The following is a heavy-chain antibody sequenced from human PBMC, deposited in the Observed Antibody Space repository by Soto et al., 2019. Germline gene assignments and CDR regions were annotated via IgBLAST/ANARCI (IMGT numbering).Heavy chain of an antibody. D-gene: IGHD1-26*01. J-gene: IGHJ4*02. V-gene: IGHV6-1*01. CDR2: TYYRSKWYN. CDR3: ARELGWDVDY. CDR1: GDIVSRNSAA. Sequence: SQAHSVTCAISGDIVSRNSAAWNWLRQSPSRGLEWLGRTYYRSKWYNDYAVSVKSRITINPDTSKNQFSLQLNSVTPEDTAVYYCARELGWDVDYWGQGTLVTVSS.